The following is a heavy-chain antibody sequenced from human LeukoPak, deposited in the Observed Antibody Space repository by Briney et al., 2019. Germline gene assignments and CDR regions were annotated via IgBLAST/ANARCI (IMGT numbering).Heavy chain of an antibody. CDR1: GFTFSSYS. CDR3: ARATTVTNGYYYYYMDV. CDR2: ISSSSSYI. J-gene: IGHJ6*03. V-gene: IGHV3-21*01. D-gene: IGHD4-17*01. Sequence: RGGSLRLSCAASGFTFSSYSMNGVRQAPGRGLEWVSSISSSSSYIYYADSVKGRFTISRDNAKNSLHLQMNSLRAEDTAVYYCARATTVTNGYYYYYMDVWGKGTTVTISS.